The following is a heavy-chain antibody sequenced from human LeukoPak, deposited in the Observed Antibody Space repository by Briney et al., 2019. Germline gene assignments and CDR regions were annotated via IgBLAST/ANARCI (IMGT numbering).Heavy chain of an antibody. CDR1: GYSFITFG. V-gene: IGHV1-18*01. D-gene: IGHD2-2*02. CDR2: ISAYNGNT. J-gene: IGHJ3*02. Sequence: ASVKVSCKASGYSFITFGITWVRQAPGQGLEWMGWISAYNGNTDYAQNLQGRITMTTDTSTSAAYMELRSLRSDDTAVYYCARGRRYCSSTSCNTPDDAFGIWGQGTMVTVSS. CDR3: ARGRRYCSSTSCNTPDDAFGI.